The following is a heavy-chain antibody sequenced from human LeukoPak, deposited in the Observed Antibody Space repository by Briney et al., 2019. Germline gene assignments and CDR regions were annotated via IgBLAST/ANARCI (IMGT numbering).Heavy chain of an antibody. D-gene: IGHD3-22*01. Sequence: SVKVSCKASGGTFSSYAISWVRQAPGQGPEWMGRIIPIFGTANYAQKFQGRVTITTDESTSTAYMELSSLRSEDTAVYYCARDYGSGYPFDYWGQGTLVTVSS. J-gene: IGHJ4*02. CDR2: IIPIFGTA. CDR3: ARDYGSGYPFDY. CDR1: GGTFSSYA. V-gene: IGHV1-69*05.